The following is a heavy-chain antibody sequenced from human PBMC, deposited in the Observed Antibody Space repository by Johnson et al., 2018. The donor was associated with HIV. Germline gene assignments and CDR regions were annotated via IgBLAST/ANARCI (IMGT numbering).Heavy chain of an antibody. CDR1: GLTVSRNN. V-gene: IGHV3-53*01. CDR2: IYSGGRT. Sequence: VQLVESGGGLIQPGGSLRLPCAASGLTVSRNNMSWVRKDPGKGWEWASLIYSGGRTYYADPVKGRFTNSRDNSKNTLYLQMNTLRAEDTAVYYCAREAGAFDIWGQGTTVTVSP. CDR3: AREAGAFDI. J-gene: IGHJ3*02.